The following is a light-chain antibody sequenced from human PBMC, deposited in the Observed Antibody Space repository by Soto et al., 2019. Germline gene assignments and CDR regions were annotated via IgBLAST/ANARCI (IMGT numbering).Light chain of an antibody. V-gene: IGKV3-20*01. Sequence: EIVLTQSPGTLSLSPGERATLSCRASQSVSSSFLAWYQQKPGQAPRLLSYGASSRATGIPDRFSGSGSGTDFTLTISGLEPADFAVYYCQQYGSSPRTFGQGTKVEIK. CDR2: GAS. CDR1: QSVSSSF. CDR3: QQYGSSPRT. J-gene: IGKJ1*01.